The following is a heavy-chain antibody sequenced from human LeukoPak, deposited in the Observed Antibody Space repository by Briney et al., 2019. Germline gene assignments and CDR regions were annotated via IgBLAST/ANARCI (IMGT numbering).Heavy chain of an antibody. V-gene: IGHV3-48*02. J-gene: IGHJ4*02. D-gene: IGHD1-26*01. CDR1: GFTFSSYS. Sequence: QPGGSLRLSCAASGFTFSSYSMNWVRQAPGKGLEWVSHITASGTAMFYADSVKGRFTIFRDNAKNSLYLQMNSLRDEDTAVYYCASSGSYRFDYWGQGTLVTVSS. CDR2: ITASGTAM. CDR3: ASSGSYRFDY.